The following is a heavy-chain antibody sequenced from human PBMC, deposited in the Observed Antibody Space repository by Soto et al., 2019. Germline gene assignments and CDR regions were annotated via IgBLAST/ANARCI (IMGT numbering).Heavy chain of an antibody. CDR3: ARDRGDGGMIVVVYADYYGMDV. Sequence: QVQLVQSGAEVKKPGSSVKVSCKASGGTFSSYTISWVRQAPGQGLEWMGRIIPILGIANYAQKFQGRVTITADKSTSTAYMELSSLRSEDTAVYYCARDRGDGGMIVVVYADYYGMDVWGQGTTVTVSS. V-gene: IGHV1-69*08. CDR1: GGTFSSYT. CDR2: IIPILGIA. J-gene: IGHJ6*02. D-gene: IGHD3-22*01.